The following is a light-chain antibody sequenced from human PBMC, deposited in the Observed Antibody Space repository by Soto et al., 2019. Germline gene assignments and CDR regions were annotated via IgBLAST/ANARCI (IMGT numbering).Light chain of an antibody. CDR3: QQSYSTPRT. CDR2: AAS. V-gene: IGKV1-39*01. J-gene: IGKJ3*01. Sequence: DIQVTQSPSSLSASVGDRVTLTCRSSQSISSYLNWYQQKPGKAPKPLMYAASSLQSGVPSRFSGSGAGTDFTLTISSLQPEDFATYYWQQSYSTPRTFGPGTKVDIK. CDR1: QSISSY.